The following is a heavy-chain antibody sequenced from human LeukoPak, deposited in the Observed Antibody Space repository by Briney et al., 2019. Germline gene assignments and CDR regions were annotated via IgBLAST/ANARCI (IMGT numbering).Heavy chain of an antibody. V-gene: IGHV4-39*01. CDR1: GGSISSSSYY. J-gene: IGHJ4*02. Sequence: SETLSLTCTVSGGSISSSSYYWGWIRQPPGKGLEWIGSIYHSGSSYYTPSLKSRVTISVDTSKNQFSLKLSSVTAADTAVCYCATTSGYAWGQGTLVTVSS. CDR3: ATTSGYA. CDR2: IYHSGSS. D-gene: IGHD5-12*01.